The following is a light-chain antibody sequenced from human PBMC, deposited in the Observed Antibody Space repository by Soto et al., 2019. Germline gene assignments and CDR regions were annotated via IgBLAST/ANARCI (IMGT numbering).Light chain of an antibody. V-gene: IGKV3-20*01. Sequence: EIVLTQSPGTLSLSPGERATLSCRAIQSVSSRYLAWYQQKPGQAPRLLISGASTRATGFPDRFSGSGSGTDFTLTISRLEPEDFAVYYCQQYGNSRWTFGQGTKVDIK. CDR1: QSVSSRY. J-gene: IGKJ1*01. CDR2: GAS. CDR3: QQYGNSRWT.